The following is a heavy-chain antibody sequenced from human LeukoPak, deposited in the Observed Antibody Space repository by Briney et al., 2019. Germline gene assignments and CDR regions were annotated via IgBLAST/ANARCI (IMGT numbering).Heavy chain of an antibody. D-gene: IGHD3-3*01. CDR3: ARDPPPRNYDSNY. J-gene: IGHJ4*02. CDR1: GFTFSDYY. V-gene: IGHV3-11*01. Sequence: GGSLRLSCAASGFTFSDYYMSWIRQAPGKGLEWVSFIDGSGSTKVYADSVKGRFTISRDNAMNSLFLQMNSLRAEDTAVYYCARDPPPRNYDSNYWGQGTLVTVSS. CDR2: IDGSGSTK.